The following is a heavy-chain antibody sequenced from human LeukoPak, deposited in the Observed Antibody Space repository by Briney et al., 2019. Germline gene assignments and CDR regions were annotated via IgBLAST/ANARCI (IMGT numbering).Heavy chain of an antibody. D-gene: IGHD3-22*01. Sequence: PGGSLRLSCAASGFTFSSYGMHWVGQAPGKGLEGVAVISYDGSNKYYADSVKGRFTISRDNSKNMLYLQMNSLRAEDTAVYYCAKDQTHDYYDSSGPSDYWGQGTLVTVSS. V-gene: IGHV3-30*18. CDR1: GFTFSSYG. J-gene: IGHJ4*02. CDR2: ISYDGSNK. CDR3: AKDQTHDYYDSSGPSDY.